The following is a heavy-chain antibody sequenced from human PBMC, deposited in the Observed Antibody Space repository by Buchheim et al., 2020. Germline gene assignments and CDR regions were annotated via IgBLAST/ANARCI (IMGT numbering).Heavy chain of an antibody. CDR1: GYSFTSYA. J-gene: IGHJ3*02. V-gene: IGHV1-3*04. D-gene: IGHD5/OR15-5a*01. Sequence: QVQLVQSGAEVKKPGASVKVSCKASGYSFTSYAMHWVRQAPGQSLEWMGWINTGNGNTKYSQKFQGRVTITRDTSASTAYMELSNLRSEDTAVYYCARSNAKSTTILYPFDIWGQGT. CDR3: ARSNAKSTTILYPFDI. CDR2: INTGNGNT.